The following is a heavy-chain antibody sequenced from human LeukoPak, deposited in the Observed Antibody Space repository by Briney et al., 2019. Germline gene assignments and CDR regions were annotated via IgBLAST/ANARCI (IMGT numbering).Heavy chain of an antibody. D-gene: IGHD1-26*01. CDR3: AGGSYFYY. CDR2: ISYDGSNK. CDR1: GFTFSSYA. J-gene: IGHJ4*02. V-gene: IGHV3-30-3*01. Sequence: GGSLRLSCAASGFTFSSYAMHWVRQAPGKGLEWVAVISYDGSNKYYADSVKGRFTISRDNSKNTLYLQMNSLRAEDTAVYYCAGGSYFYYWGQGTLVTVSS.